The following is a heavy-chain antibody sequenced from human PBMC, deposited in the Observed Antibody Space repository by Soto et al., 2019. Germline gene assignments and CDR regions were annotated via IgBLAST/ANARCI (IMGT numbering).Heavy chain of an antibody. Sequence: EVQLVESGGVVVQPGGSLRLSCAASGFTFDDYTMHWVRQAPGKGLEWVSLISRDGVSTYYADSVKGRFTISRDNSKNSLYLQMNSLRTDDTALYYCAKDIRGYCSSTSCYYGMDVWGQGTTVTVSS. CDR3: AKDIRGYCSSTSCYYGMDV. CDR1: GFTFDDYT. V-gene: IGHV3-43*01. CDR2: ISRDGVST. J-gene: IGHJ6*02. D-gene: IGHD2-2*01.